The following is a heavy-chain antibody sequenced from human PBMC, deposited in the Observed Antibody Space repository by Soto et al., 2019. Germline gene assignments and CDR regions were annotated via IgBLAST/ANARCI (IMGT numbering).Heavy chain of an antibody. J-gene: IGHJ6*02. CDR2: IYYSGST. Sequence: KPSETLSLTCTVSGGSISSGGYYWSWIRQHPGKGLEWIGYIYYSGSTYYNPSLKSRVTISVDTSKNQFSLNLSSVTAADTAVYYCARDRLMATAGTARHYFGLDVWGQGTTVTVSS. CDR3: ARDRLMATAGTARHYFGLDV. V-gene: IGHV4-31*03. D-gene: IGHD5-18*01. CDR1: GGSISSGGYY.